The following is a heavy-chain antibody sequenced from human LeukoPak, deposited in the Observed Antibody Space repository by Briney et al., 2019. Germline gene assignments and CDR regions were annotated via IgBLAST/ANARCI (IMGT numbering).Heavy chain of an antibody. CDR3: AREGPGSSRFDY. D-gene: IGHD6-13*01. V-gene: IGHV3-74*01. J-gene: IGHJ4*02. CDR1: GFTFSSYW. Sequence: GGSLRLSCAASGFTFSSYWMHWVRQAPGRGLVWVSHINSDGSYTSYADSVKGRFTISRDNAKNSLYLQMNSLRAEDTAVYYCAREGPGSSRFDYWGQGTLVTVSS. CDR2: INSDGSYT.